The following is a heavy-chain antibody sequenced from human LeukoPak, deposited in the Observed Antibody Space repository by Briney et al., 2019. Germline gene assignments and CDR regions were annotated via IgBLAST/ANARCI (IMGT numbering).Heavy chain of an antibody. V-gene: IGHV3-64*01. J-gene: IGHJ4*02. CDR2: ISSNGGST. CDR3: ARGRGYFDY. Sequence: GGSLRLSCAASGFTFSSYAMHWVRQAPGKGLEYVSAISSNGGSTYYANSVKGRFTISRDNSKNTLYLQMGSLRAEDRAVYYCARGRGYFDYWGQGTLVTVSS. CDR1: GFTFSSYA.